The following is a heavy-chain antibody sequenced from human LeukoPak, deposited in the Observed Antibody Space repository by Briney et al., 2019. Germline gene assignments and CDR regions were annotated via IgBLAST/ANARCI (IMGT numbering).Heavy chain of an antibody. J-gene: IGHJ4*02. V-gene: IGHV3-33*01. CDR3: ARDTAAAALDY. D-gene: IGHD6-25*01. CDR2: IWSDGSKK. Sequence: GTSLRLSCAASGFTFSSYGFHWVRQAPGKGLEWVAVIWSDGSKKDYADSVKGRFTISRDISKNTLYLQMNSLRVEDTALYYCARDTAAAALDYMCQGTMVTVSS. CDR1: GFTFSSYG.